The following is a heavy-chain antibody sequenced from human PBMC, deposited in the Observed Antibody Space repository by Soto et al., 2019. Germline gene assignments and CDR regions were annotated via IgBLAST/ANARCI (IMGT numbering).Heavy chain of an antibody. D-gene: IGHD4-17*01. J-gene: IGHJ4*02. CDR1: GFTFSSYS. CDR2: ISSSSSYI. V-gene: IGHV3-21*01. CDR3: ARSVFVVPTYDYGEFDY. Sequence: PGGSLRLSCAASGFTFSSYSMNWVRQAPGKGLEWVSSISSSSSYIYYADSVKGRFTISRDNAKNSLYLQMNSLRAEDTAVYYCARSVFVVPTYDYGEFDYWGQGTLVTVSS.